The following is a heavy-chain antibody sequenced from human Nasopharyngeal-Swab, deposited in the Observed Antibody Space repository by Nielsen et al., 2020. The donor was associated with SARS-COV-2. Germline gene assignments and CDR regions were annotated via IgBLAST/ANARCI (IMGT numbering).Heavy chain of an antibody. D-gene: IGHD3-9*01. CDR1: GGSISSSSYY. Sequence: SETLSLTCTVSGGSISSSSYYWGWIRQRPGKGLEWIGSIYYGGSTYYNPSLKSRVTISVDTSKNQFSLKLRSGTAAETAVYYCARESVLRYFDWEYYYYGMDVWGQGTTVTVSS. CDR2: IYYGGST. J-gene: IGHJ6*02. V-gene: IGHV4-39*02. CDR3: ARESVLRYFDWEYYYYGMDV.